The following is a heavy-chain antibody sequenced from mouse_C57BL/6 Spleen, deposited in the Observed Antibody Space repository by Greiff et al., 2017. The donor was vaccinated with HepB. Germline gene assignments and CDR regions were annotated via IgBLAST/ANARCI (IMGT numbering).Heavy chain of an antibody. J-gene: IGHJ1*03. CDR3: ARKISNYWYFDV. Sequence: EVKLVESGGGLVKPGGSLKLSCAASGFTFSSYAMSWVRQTPEKRLEWVATISDGGSYTYYPDNVKGRFTISRDNAKNNLYLQMSHLKSEDTAMYYCARKISNYWYFDVWGTGTTVTVSS. V-gene: IGHV5-4*03. CDR1: GFTFSSYA. D-gene: IGHD2-5*01. CDR2: ISDGGSYT.